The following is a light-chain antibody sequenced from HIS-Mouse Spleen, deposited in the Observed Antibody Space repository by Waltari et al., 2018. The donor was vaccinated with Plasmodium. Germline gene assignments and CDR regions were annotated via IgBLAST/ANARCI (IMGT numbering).Light chain of an antibody. CDR2: EGS. J-gene: IGLJ3*02. CDR1: SSDVGSYNL. V-gene: IGLV2-23*01. Sequence: QSALTQPASVSGSPGPSITISCTGTSSDVGSYNLVSWYQQHPGKAPKRMIYEGSKRPSGVSNRLSGSKSGNTASLTISGLQAEDEADYYCCSYAGSSTNWVFGGGTKLTVL. CDR3: CSYAGSSTNWV.